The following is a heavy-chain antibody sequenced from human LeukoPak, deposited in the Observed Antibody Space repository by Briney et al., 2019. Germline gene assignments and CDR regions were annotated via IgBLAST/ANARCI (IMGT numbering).Heavy chain of an antibody. V-gene: IGHV4-38-2*02. CDR3: ARDSSTVVTDSDY. J-gene: IGHJ4*02. Sequence: SETLSLTCTVSGYSISSGYYWGWIRQPPGKGLEWIGSIYHSGSTYYNPSLKSRVTISVDTSKNQFSLKLSSVTAADTAVYYGARDSSTVVTDSDYWGQGTLVTVSS. CDR1: GYSISSGYY. CDR2: IYHSGST. D-gene: IGHD4-23*01.